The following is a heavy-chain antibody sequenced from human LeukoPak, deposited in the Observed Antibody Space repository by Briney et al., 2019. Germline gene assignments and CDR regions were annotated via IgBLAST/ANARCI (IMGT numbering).Heavy chain of an antibody. CDR3: ARSISGSLSFDY. Sequence: GGFLRLSCAASGFTVSSNYMSWVRQAPGKGLEWVSYISSSGSTIYYADSVKGRFTISRDNAKNSLYLQMNSLRAEDTAVYYCARSISGSLSFDYWGQGTLVTVSS. CDR2: ISSSGSTI. V-gene: IGHV3-11*01. J-gene: IGHJ4*02. D-gene: IGHD1-26*01. CDR1: GFTVSSNY.